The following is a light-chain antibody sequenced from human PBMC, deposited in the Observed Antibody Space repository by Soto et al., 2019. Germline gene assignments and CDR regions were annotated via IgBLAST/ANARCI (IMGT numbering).Light chain of an antibody. CDR1: QSVSSSY. CDR2: GAS. CDR3: QQYNNWPPMYT. J-gene: IGKJ2*01. Sequence: EIVLTQSPGTLSLSPGERATLSCRASQSVSSSYLAWYQQKPGQAPRLLIYGASSRATGIPDRFSGSGSGTDFTLTISRLEPEDFAVYYCQQYNNWPPMYTFGQGTKVDIK. V-gene: IGKV3-20*01.